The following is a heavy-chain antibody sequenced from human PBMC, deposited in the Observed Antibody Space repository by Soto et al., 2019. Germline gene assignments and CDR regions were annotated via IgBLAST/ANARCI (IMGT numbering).Heavy chain of an antibody. D-gene: IGHD6-19*01. CDR1: GFTFSNFA. V-gene: IGHV3-23*01. Sequence: GGSLRLSCAASGFTFSNFAMSWVRQAPGRGLEWVSGISASGRDIHYADSVKDRFTVSRDNSRNTLYLQMNSLRAEDTAIYYCAKGKTSGWYYFDYWGQGALVTVSS. J-gene: IGHJ4*02. CDR3: AKGKTSGWYYFDY. CDR2: ISASGRDI.